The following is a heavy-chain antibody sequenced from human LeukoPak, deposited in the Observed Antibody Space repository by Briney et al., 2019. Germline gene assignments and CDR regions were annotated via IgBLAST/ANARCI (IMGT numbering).Heavy chain of an antibody. CDR1: GGSFSGYY. Sequence: ASETLSLTCAVYGGSFSGYYWSWIRQPPGKGLEWIGEINHSGSTNYNPSLKSRVTISVDTSKNQFSLKLSSVTAADTAVYYCARTPTVTSREVDPWGQGTLVTVSS. CDR3: ARTPTVTSREVDP. V-gene: IGHV4-34*01. J-gene: IGHJ5*02. CDR2: INHSGST. D-gene: IGHD4-11*01.